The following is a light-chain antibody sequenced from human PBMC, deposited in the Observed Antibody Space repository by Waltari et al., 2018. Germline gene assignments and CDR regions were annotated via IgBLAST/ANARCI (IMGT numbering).Light chain of an antibody. CDR1: DIGRKI. CDR3: QVCDISSHAQV. CDR2: DDT. V-gene: IGLV3-21*04. J-gene: IGLJ1*01. Sequence: SYVVTQPPSVSVAPGKTAGITCGANDIGRKIVNWYQQTPGQAPVLVIYDDTDRPSGIPERFSGSNSGNTATLTISRVEAGDEADYYCQVCDISSHAQVFGPGTKVTVL.